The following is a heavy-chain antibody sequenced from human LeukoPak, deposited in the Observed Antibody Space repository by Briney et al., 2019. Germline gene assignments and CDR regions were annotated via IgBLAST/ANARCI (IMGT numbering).Heavy chain of an antibody. CDR2: IYYSGST. V-gene: IGHV4-59*08. J-gene: IGHJ5*02. CDR1: GGSISSYY. CDR3: ARHVTGYSSGWSS. D-gene: IGHD6-19*01. Sequence: SETLSLTCTVSGGSISSYYWSWIRQPPGKGLEWIGYIYYSGSTNYNPSLKSRVTISVDTSKNQFSLKLSSVTAADTAVYYCARHVTGYSSGWSSWGQGTLVTVSS.